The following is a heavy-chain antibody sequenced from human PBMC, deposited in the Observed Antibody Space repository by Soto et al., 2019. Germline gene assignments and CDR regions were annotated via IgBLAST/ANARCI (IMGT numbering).Heavy chain of an antibody. Sequence: SETLSLTCTVSGDSISTYYWSWIRQPPGKGLEWIGHIYDSGSTSYNPSLKSRVTMSVDTSKNQFSLKLSSVTAADTAVYYCARDIGDHGSGSYYGIDPWGQGTLVTVSS. CDR1: GDSISTYY. V-gene: IGHV4-59*01. J-gene: IGHJ5*02. CDR3: ARDIGDHGSGSYYGIDP. CDR2: IYDSGST. D-gene: IGHD3-10*01.